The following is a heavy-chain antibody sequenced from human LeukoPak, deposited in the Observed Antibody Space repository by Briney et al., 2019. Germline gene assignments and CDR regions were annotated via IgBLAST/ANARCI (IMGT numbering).Heavy chain of an antibody. CDR2: INPNSGGT. Sequence: ASVTVSCKASGYTFTGYYMQWVRQAPGQGLEWMGWINPNSGGTNYAQKFQGRVTMTRDTSISTAYMELSRLRSDDTAVYYCARGQLVPLDYYYMDVWGKGTTVTVSS. V-gene: IGHV1-2*02. CDR1: GYTFTGYY. CDR3: ARGQLVPLDYYYMDV. D-gene: IGHD6-6*01. J-gene: IGHJ6*03.